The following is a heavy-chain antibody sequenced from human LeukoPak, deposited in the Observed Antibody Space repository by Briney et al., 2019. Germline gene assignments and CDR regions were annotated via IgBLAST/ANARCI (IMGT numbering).Heavy chain of an antibody. Sequence: GGSLRLSCAASGITVSRNYMSWVRQAPGKGLEWVSTISGSGGSTYYADSVKGRFTISRDNSKNTLYLQMNSLRAEDTAVYYCANNGGVAVAGSFDYWGQGTLVTVSS. V-gene: IGHV3-23*01. J-gene: IGHJ4*02. CDR3: ANNGGVAVAGSFDY. CDR1: GITVSRNY. CDR2: ISGSGGST. D-gene: IGHD6-19*01.